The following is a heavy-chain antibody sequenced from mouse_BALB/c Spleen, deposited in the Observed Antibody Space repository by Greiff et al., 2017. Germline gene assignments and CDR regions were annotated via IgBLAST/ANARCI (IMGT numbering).Heavy chain of an antibody. J-gene: IGHJ2*01. CDR2: ISYSGST. V-gene: IGHV3-2*02. Sequence: ESGPGLVKPFQSLSLTCTVTGYSITSDYAWNWIRQFPGNKLEWMGYISYSGSTSYNPSLKSRISITRDTSKNQFFLQLNSVTTEDTATYYCARNFDYWGQGTTLTVSS. CDR1: GYSITSDYA. CDR3: ARNFDY.